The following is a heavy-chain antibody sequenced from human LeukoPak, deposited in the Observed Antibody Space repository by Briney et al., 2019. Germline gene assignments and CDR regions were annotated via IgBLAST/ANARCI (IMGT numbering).Heavy chain of an antibody. Sequence: SETLSLTCSVSDDSISRRGYYWSWIRQRPGMGLEWMGYIYYNGRSGNTYYNLALKSRVTMSIDTGEKHFSLKLTSVTAADTAVYYCARVEKKSSSWYGQGLNWFAPWGQGTLVTVSS. CDR2: IYYNGRSGNT. CDR1: DDSISRRGYY. CDR3: ARVEKKSSSWYGQGLNWFAP. D-gene: IGHD6-13*01. J-gene: IGHJ5*02. V-gene: IGHV4-31*03.